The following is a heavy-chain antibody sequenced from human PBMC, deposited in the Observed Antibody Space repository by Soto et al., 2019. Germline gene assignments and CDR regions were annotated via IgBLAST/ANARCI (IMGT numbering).Heavy chain of an antibody. J-gene: IGHJ4*02. CDR1: GFTFSSYA. CDR2: ISGSGGST. Sequence: GGSLRLSCAASGFTFSSYAMSWVRQAPGKGLDWVSAISGSGGSTYYADSVKGRFTISRDNSKNTLYLQMNSLRAEDTAVYYCSKDPGNSYGVVYYFDYWGQGTLVTVSS. CDR3: SKDPGNSYGVVYYFDY. V-gene: IGHV3-23*01. D-gene: IGHD5-18*01.